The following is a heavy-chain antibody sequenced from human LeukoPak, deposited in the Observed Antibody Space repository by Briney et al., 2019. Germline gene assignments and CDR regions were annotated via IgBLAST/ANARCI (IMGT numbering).Heavy chain of an antibody. J-gene: IGHJ4*02. Sequence: SETLSLTCSVSGGSISSSSSYWGWIRQPPGKGLEWIGSIYYSGSSFDNPALKSRVTISVDTSKNQFSLKLSFVTAADTAVYYCARHRSGWLQSSFDYWGQGTLVTVSS. CDR1: GGSISSSSSY. CDR3: ARHRSGWLQSSFDY. V-gene: IGHV4-39*01. D-gene: IGHD5-24*01. CDR2: IYYSGSS.